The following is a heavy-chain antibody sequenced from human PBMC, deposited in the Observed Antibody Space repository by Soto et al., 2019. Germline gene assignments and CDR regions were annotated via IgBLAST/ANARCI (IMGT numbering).Heavy chain of an antibody. Sequence: EVQLVETGGGLIQPGGSLRLSCVASGFSVSGNFMSWVRQPPGRGLEWVSILYTDDTTHYAESVKGRFTISRDNSKNTVYLQMNSLTADDTAVYYCARGPLVRVDYYYGMDVWGHGTTVTVSS. J-gene: IGHJ6*02. CDR3: ARGPLVRVDYYYGMDV. D-gene: IGHD6-13*01. CDR1: GFSVSGNF. V-gene: IGHV3-53*02. CDR2: LYTDDTT.